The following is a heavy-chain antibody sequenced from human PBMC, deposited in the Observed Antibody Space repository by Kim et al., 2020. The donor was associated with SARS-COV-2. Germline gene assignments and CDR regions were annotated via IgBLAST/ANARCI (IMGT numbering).Heavy chain of an antibody. J-gene: IGHJ6*01. CDR1: GGSFSGYY. D-gene: IGHD2-15*01. CDR3: SRGTAWRIGGRLNLYFDG. CDR2: INHSGSA. Sequence: SETLSLTCAVYGGSFSGYYWSWIRQPPGKGLEWIGEINHSGSANYNQSLKSRGTISVNTSKNPSSLKLSPMTTADAAGTYSSRGTAWRIGGRLNLYFDG. V-gene: IGHV4-34*01.